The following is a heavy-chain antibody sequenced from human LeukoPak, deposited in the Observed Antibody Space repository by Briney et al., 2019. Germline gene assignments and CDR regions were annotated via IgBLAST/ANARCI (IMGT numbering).Heavy chain of an antibody. CDR2: IYYTGST. V-gene: IGHV4-39*01. CDR1: GGSISSSSYY. D-gene: IGHD2-15*01. J-gene: IGHJ4*02. Sequence: SETLSLTCTVSGGSISSSSYYWGWIRQPPGKGLEWIGYIYYTGSTYYNPSLKSRVTISVDTSKKQFSLKLSSVTAVDTAVYYCARQVVAATPSVDYWGQGTLVTVSS. CDR3: ARQVVAATPSVDY.